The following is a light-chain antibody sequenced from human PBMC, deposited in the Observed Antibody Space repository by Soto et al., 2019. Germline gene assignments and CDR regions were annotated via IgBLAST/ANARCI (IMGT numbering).Light chain of an antibody. CDR3: QTWGTGIQVV. V-gene: IGLV4-69*01. CDR1: SGHSRYA. CDR2: LNSDGSH. Sequence: QPVLTQSPSASASLGASVKLTCTLSSGHSRYAIAWHQQQPEKGPRFLMKLNSDGSHSKGDDIPDRFSGSSSGAERYLTISSLQSEDEADYYCQTWGTGIQVVFGGGTQLTVL. J-gene: IGLJ2*01.